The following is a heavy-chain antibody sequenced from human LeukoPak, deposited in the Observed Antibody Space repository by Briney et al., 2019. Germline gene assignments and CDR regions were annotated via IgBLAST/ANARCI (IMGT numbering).Heavy chain of an antibody. V-gene: IGHV1-18*04. D-gene: IGHD6-6*01. CDR3: ARDTYSSSSAY. J-gene: IGHJ4*02. CDR2: ISPYNGNT. Sequence: EASVKVSCKASGYTFTGYYMHWVRQAPGQGLEWMGWISPYNGNTNYAQKLQGRVTMTADTSTSTAYMELRSLRSDDTAVYYCARDTYSSSSAYWGQGTLVTVSS. CDR1: GYTFTGYY.